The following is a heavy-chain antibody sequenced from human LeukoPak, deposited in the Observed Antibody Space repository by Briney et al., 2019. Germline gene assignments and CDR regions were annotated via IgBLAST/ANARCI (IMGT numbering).Heavy chain of an antibody. J-gene: IGHJ4*02. CDR2: ISGSGGST. CDR3: AKALLVTYYYDSSGYSVVNYFDY. CDR1: GFTFSSYA. V-gene: IGHV3-23*01. D-gene: IGHD3-22*01. Sequence: GGSLRLSCAASGFTFSSYAMSWVRQAPGKGLEWVSAISGSGGSTYYADSVKGRFTISRDNSKNTLYLQMNSLRAEDTAVYYCAKALLVTYYYDSSGYSVVNYFDYWGQGTLVTVSS.